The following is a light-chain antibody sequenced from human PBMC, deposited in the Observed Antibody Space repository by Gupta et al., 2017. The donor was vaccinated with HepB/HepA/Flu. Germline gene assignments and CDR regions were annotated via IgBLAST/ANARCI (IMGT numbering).Light chain of an antibody. Sequence: SYVLTQPSSVSVAPGKTATLTCGGKDIETKSVHWYQQRPVQAPVLVVYDDTDRPSGIPERFSGSNSGNTASLTITRVEAGDEADYYCQVRDTRTDQWIFGGGTQLTVL. CDR2: DDT. J-gene: IGLJ2*01. V-gene: IGLV3-21*03. CDR1: DIETKS. CDR3: QVRDTRTDQWI.